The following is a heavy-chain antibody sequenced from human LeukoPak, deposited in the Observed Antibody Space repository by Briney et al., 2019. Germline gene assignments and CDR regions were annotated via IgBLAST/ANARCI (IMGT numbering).Heavy chain of an antibody. CDR1: GGTFSSYA. CDR3: ARDDYGDTEGDY. V-gene: IGHV1-69*13. D-gene: IGHD4-17*01. J-gene: IGHJ4*02. CDR2: IIPIFGTA. Sequence: ASVKVSCKASGGTFSSYAISWVRQAPGQGLEWMGGIIPIFGTADYAQKFQGRVTITADESTSTAYMELSSLRSEDTAVYYCARDDYGDTEGDYWGQGTLVTVSS.